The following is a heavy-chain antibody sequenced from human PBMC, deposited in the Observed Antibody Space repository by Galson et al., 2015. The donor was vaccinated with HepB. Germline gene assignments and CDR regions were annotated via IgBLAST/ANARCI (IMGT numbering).Heavy chain of an antibody. Sequence: SVKVSCKASGGTFSSYAISWVRQAPGQGLEWMGGIIPILGIANYAQKFQGRVTITADKSTSTAYMELSSLRSEDTAVYYCASLGATQAAMGVNYYYYYMDVWGKGTTVTVSS. J-gene: IGHJ6*03. CDR3: ASLGATQAAMGVNYYYYYMDV. V-gene: IGHV1-69*10. D-gene: IGHD2-2*01. CDR1: GGTFSSYA. CDR2: IIPILGIA.